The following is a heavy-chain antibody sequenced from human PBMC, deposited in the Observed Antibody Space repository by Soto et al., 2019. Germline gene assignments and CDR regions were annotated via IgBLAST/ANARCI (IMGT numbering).Heavy chain of an antibody. CDR3: AREETRELLWFGESAYYYYMDV. Sequence: SETLSLTCAVYGGSFSGYYWSWIRQPPGKGLEWIGEINHSGSTNYNPSLKSRVTISVDTSKNQFSLKLSSVTAADTAVYYCAREETRELLWFGESAYYYYMDVWGKGTTVTVSS. V-gene: IGHV4-34*01. J-gene: IGHJ6*03. D-gene: IGHD3-10*01. CDR1: GGSFSGYY. CDR2: INHSGST.